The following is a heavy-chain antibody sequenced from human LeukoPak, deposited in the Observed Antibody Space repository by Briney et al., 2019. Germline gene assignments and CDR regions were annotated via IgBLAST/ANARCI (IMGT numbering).Heavy chain of an antibody. J-gene: IGHJ4*02. CDR2: VYYTGST. Sequence: SETLSLTCTVSGGSLRSYYWSWIRQPPGKGLEWIAYVYYTGSTNYNPSFKSRVTISVDTSKNRFSLKLSSMTAADTAVYYCVRGGYYYDYWGQGTLVTVSS. CDR1: GGSLRSYY. V-gene: IGHV4-59*01. D-gene: IGHD1-26*01. CDR3: VRGGYYYDY.